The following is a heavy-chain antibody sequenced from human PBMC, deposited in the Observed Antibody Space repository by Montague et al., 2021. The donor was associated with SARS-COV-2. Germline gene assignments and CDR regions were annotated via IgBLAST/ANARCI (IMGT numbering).Heavy chain of an antibody. CDR1: GVSISSSSFY. V-gene: IGHV4-39*01. CDR2: IYYTEST. CDR3: VRHRVDPYGMDV. Sequence: SETLSLTCNVSGVSISSSSFYWGWIRQPPGNGLEWIGRIYYTESTYYNPSLKSRVTISLDTSKNQFSLKLASVTAADTAMYYCVRHRVDPYGMDVWGQGTTVTVSS. D-gene: IGHD2-21*01. J-gene: IGHJ6*02.